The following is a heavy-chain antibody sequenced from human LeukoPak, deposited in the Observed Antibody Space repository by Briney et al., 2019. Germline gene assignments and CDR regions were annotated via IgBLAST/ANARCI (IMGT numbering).Heavy chain of an antibody. Sequence: SGGSLRLSCAASGFTFSSYAMHWVRQAPGKGPEWVAVISYDGSNKYYADSVKGRFTISRDNSKNTLYLQMNSLRAEDTAVYYCARDYYYGMDVWGQGTTVTVSS. V-gene: IGHV3-30-3*01. J-gene: IGHJ6*02. CDR3: ARDYYYGMDV. CDR2: ISYDGSNK. CDR1: GFTFSSYA.